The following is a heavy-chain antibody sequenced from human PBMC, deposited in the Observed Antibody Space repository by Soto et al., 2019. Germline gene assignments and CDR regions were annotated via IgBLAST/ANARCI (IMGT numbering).Heavy chain of an antibody. V-gene: IGHV1-18*01. D-gene: IGHD3-10*01. CDR3: AREVEGSYSPADF. J-gene: IGHJ4*02. CDR2: VSSYNGNT. CDR1: GYTFTDHG. Sequence: QVQLVQSGPEVKKPGASVTVSCKTSGYTFTDHGIAWVRQAPGQGLEWVGWVSSYNGNTNYAYNLKDRVIMTTDASTSKAYMELRGLRSDDTAVYYCAREVEGSYSPADFWGQGTPVTVSS.